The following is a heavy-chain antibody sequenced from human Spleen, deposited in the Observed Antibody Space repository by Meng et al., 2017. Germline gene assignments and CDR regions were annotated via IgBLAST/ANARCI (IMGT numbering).Heavy chain of an antibody. J-gene: IGHJ3*02. CDR3: ARGEYSSSWYNAFDI. Sequence: SETLSLTCTVSGGSISSHNYYWGWIRQPPGKGLEWIGSIYFSGSTYYNPSLKSRVTISVDTSKNQFSLKLSSVTAADTAVYYCARGEYSSSWYNAFDIWGQGTMVTVSS. CDR2: IYFSGST. CDR1: GGSISSHNYY. D-gene: IGHD6-13*01. V-gene: IGHV4-39*07.